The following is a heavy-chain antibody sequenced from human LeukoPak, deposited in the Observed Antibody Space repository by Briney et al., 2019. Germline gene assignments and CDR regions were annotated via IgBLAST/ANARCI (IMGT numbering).Heavy chain of an antibody. V-gene: IGHV4-59*08. CDR2: TNHVGNS. CDR1: GGSISSHY. CDR3: ARHYDGRESGSFYEDH. J-gene: IGHJ4*02. Sequence: SETLSLTCTVSGGSISSHYRSWIRQPPGKGLQWIGYTNHVGNSDFNPSLKSRVTISVDTSKNQFSLKLSSVTAADTAVYYCARHYDGRESGSFYEDHWGQGTLVIVSS. D-gene: IGHD1-26*01.